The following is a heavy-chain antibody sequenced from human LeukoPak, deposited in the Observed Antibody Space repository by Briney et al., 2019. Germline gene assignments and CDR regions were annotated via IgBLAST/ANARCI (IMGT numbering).Heavy chain of an antibody. D-gene: IGHD6-19*01. Sequence: SETLSLTCTVSGGSISSSSYYWGWIRQPPGKGLEWIGSIYYSGSTYYNPSLKSRVTISVDTSKNQFSLKLSSVTAADTAVYYCARVGKWLPTYWGQGTLVTVSS. V-gene: IGHV4-39*07. CDR1: GGSISSSSYY. CDR3: ARVGKWLPTY. J-gene: IGHJ4*02. CDR2: IYYSGST.